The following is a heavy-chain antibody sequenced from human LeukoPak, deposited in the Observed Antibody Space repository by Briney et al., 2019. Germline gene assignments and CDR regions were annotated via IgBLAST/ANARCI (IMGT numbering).Heavy chain of an antibody. D-gene: IGHD6-19*01. CDR1: GGSISTYY. V-gene: IGHV4-59*12. CDR2: IFYSGST. J-gene: IGHJ4*02. CDR3: ARGSYPGWYNGEFDY. Sequence: SETLSLTCTVSGGSISTYYWSWIRQPPGKGLEWIGYIFYSGSTNYNPSLKSRVTISVDTSKNQFSLKLTSVTAADTAVYYCARGSYPGWYNGEFDYWGQGTLVPVSS.